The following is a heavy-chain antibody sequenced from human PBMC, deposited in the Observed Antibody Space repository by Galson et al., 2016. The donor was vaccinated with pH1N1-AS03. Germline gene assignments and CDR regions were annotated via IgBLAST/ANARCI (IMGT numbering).Heavy chain of an antibody. CDR3: ARPSMVYYWGGDGLDV. V-gene: IGHV3-74*01. CDR1: GFTFSSYW. CDR2: INSGGSTT. D-gene: IGHD2-21*02. Sequence: SLRLSCAASGFTFSSYWMHWVRQAPGKGLMWVARINSGGSTTTYADSVKGRFTISRDNAKNTLYLQMNRLRAAVTAVYYCARPSMVYYWGGDGLDVWGQGTPVTVSS. J-gene: IGHJ6*02.